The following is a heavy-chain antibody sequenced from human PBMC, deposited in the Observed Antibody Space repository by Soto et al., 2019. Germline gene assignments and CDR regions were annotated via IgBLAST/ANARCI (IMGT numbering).Heavy chain of an antibody. CDR3: ARPTRQWLGLRYYYGMDV. D-gene: IGHD6-19*01. J-gene: IGHJ6*02. CDR1: GGSISSGVYS. V-gene: IGHV4-30-2*03. Sequence: SETLSLTCAVSGGSISSGVYSWSWIRQPPGKGLEWIGSIYYSGSTYYNPSLKSRVTISVDTSKNQFSLKLSSVTAADTAVYYCARPTRQWLGLRYYYGMDVWGQGTTVTVSS. CDR2: IYYSGST.